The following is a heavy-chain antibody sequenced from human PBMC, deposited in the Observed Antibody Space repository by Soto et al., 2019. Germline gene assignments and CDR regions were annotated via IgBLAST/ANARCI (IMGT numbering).Heavy chain of an antibody. Sequence: PGGSLRLSCAASGFTFSSYSMNWVRQAPGKGLEWVSSISSSSSYIYYADSVKGRFTISRDNAKNSLYLQMNSLRAEDTAVYYCAIQRETYYYDSSGYYNYWGQGTLVTVSS. CDR3: AIQRETYYYDSSGYYNY. J-gene: IGHJ4*02. V-gene: IGHV3-21*01. CDR1: GFTFSSYS. D-gene: IGHD3-22*01. CDR2: ISSSSSYI.